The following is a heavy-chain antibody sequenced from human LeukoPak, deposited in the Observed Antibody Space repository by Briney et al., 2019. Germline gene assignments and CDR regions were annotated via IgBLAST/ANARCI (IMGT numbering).Heavy chain of an antibody. CDR1: GFTFSNYA. CDR3: VKDWSAESRCGGDCLDS. V-gene: IGHV3-23*01. CDR2: IHPSGGRS. J-gene: IGHJ4*02. D-gene: IGHD2-21*02. Sequence: GGSLRLSCAASGFTFSNYAMTWVRQAPGKGLEWVSTIHPSGGRSFYAVSVKGHFTISRDNSKNTLHLQMNSLRGEDTAIYYCVKDWSAESRCGGDCLDSWVQGTQVIVSS.